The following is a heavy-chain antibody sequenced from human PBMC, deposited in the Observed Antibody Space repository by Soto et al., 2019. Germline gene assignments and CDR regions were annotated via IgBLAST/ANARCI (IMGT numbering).Heavy chain of an antibody. D-gene: IGHD2-21*01. V-gene: IGHV4-34*01. J-gene: IGHJ3*02. CDR3: ARGWCIARSCGGGGSPMEI. CDR1: GGSFSAYY. Sequence: QMQLQQWGAGLLKPSETLSLTCSVYGGSFSAYYWTWIRQPPGKGLEWIGQINHSGTTNYNPSLKSRVTISIDRSKNQSSLKLNSVTAADTAVYYCARGWCIARSCGGGGSPMEIWGQGTMVTVSS. CDR2: INHSGTT.